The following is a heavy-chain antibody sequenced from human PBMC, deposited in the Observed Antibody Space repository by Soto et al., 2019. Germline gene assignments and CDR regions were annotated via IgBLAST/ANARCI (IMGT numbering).Heavy chain of an antibody. V-gene: IGHV4-30-4*01. CDR2: IYYSGST. Sequence: QVQLQESGPGLVKPSQTLSLTCTVSGGSISSGDYYWNWIRQAPGKGLEWIGYIYYSGSTYYNPSLKSRVTISVDTSKTQFSLKLSSVTAADTAVYYCARDGGPVVVVTHGSGTWFDPWGQGTLVTVSS. D-gene: IGHD2-15*01. CDR1: GGSISSGDYY. CDR3: ARDGGPVVVVTHGSGTWFDP. J-gene: IGHJ5*02.